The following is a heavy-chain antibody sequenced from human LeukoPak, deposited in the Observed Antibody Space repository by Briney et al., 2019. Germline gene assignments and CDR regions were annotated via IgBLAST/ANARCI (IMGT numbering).Heavy chain of an antibody. J-gene: IGHJ4*02. Sequence: GGSLRLSCAASGFTFSSYSMNWVRQAPWKGLEWVSSISSSSSYIYYADSVKGRFTISRDNAKNSLYLQMNSLRAEDTAVYYCARVGQWLAIDYWGQGTLVTVSS. V-gene: IGHV3-21*01. CDR3: ARVGQWLAIDY. CDR2: ISSSSSYI. D-gene: IGHD6-19*01. CDR1: GFTFSSYS.